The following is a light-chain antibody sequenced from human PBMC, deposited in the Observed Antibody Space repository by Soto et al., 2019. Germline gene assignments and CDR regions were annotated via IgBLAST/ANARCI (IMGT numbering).Light chain of an antibody. Sequence: QAVLTQPPSASGSPGQSVTISCTGTSSDVGGYNYVSWYQQHPGKAPKLMIYAVSERPSGVPDRFSGSKSGNTASLTVSGLQAEDEADYYCSSRAGNNVVFGGGTKVTVL. J-gene: IGLJ2*01. CDR1: SSDVGGYNY. CDR3: SSRAGNNVV. V-gene: IGLV2-8*01. CDR2: AVS.